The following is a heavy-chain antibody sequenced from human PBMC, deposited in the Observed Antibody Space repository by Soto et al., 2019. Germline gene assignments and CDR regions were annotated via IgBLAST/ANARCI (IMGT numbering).Heavy chain of an antibody. CDR2: ISYDGSNK. D-gene: IGHD3-22*01. J-gene: IGHJ4*02. CDR1: GFTFSSYA. CDR3: ARDPDYYYDSSGKQLDY. V-gene: IGHV3-30-3*01. Sequence: QVQLVESGGGVVQPGRSLRLSCAASGFTFSSYAMHWVRQAPGKGLEWVAVISYDGSNKYYADSVKGRFTISRANSKNTLYLQMNSLRAEDTAVYYCARDPDYYYDSSGKQLDYWGQGTLVTVSS.